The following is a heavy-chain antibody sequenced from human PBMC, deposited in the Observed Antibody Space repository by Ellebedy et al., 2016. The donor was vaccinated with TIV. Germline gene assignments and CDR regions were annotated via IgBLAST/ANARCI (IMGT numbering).Heavy chain of an antibody. D-gene: IGHD1-7*01. J-gene: IGHJ6*03. CDR2: ISFDGSNK. CDR3: AKDDVKGTVNIYYMDV. CDR1: GFTFSSHG. Sequence: GGSLRLSXAASGFTFSSHGMHWVRQAPGKGLEWVAFISFDGSNKYYADSVKGRFTISRDNSKNTLYLQLNSLSAEDTAGYYCAKDDVKGTVNIYYMDVWGNGTTVTVSS. V-gene: IGHV3-30*18.